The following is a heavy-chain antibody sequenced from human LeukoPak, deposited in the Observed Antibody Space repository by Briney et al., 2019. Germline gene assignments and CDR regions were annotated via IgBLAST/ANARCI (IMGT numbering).Heavy chain of an antibody. D-gene: IGHD6-13*01. V-gene: IGHV1-18*01. CDR1: GYTFTSYG. CDR2: ISAYNGNT. J-gene: IGHJ3*02. Sequence: ASVKVSCKASGYTFTSYGISWVRQAPGQGLEWMGWISAYNGNTNYAQKFQGRVTMTTDTSTSTAYMELRSLRSDDTAVYYCARGWVGSWHVIDAFDIWGQGTMVTVSS. CDR3: ARGWVGSWHVIDAFDI.